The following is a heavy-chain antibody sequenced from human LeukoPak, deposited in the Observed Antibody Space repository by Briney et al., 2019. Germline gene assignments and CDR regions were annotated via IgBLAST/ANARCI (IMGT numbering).Heavy chain of an antibody. Sequence: GGSLRLSCAASGFTFSSYGMHWVRQAPGKGLEWVAVISYDGSNKYYADSVKGRFTISRDNSKNTLYLQMNSLRAEDTAVYYCARDPTDSSAMVPEGAFDIWGQGTMVTVSS. CDR3: ARDPTDSSAMVPEGAFDI. D-gene: IGHD6-19*01. CDR2: ISYDGSNK. CDR1: GFTFSSYG. J-gene: IGHJ3*02. V-gene: IGHV3-30*03.